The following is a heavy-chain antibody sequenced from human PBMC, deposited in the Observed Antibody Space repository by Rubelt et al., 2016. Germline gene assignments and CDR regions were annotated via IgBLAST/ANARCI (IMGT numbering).Heavy chain of an antibody. CDR3: ARHGHSSGRYLEKGGFDD. CDR1: ARSFSGYY. Sequence: QVQLQQWGAGVLKPSETLSLTCSVNARSFSGYYWTWIRQPPGKGLEWIGEINHRGSSNYNPSLKSRVTISVDTSRRQFSLRLSSVTAAGTAAYYWARHGHSSGRYLEKGGFDDWGQGTLVTVPS. CDR2: INHRGSS. J-gene: IGHJ4*02. V-gene: IGHV4-34*01. D-gene: IGHD6-19*01.